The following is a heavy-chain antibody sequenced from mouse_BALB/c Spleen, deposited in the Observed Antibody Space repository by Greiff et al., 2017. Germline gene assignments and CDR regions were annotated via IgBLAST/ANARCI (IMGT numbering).Heavy chain of an antibody. D-gene: IGHD1-1*01. V-gene: IGHV5-15*02. CDR2: ISNLAYSI. J-gene: IGHJ4*01. Sequence: EVHLVESGGGLVQPGGSRKLSCAASGFTFSDYGMAWVRQAPGKGPEWVAFISNLAYSIYYADTVTGRFTISRENAKNTLYLEMSSLRSEDTAMYYCARDNYGSSYGAMDYWGQGTSVTVSS. CDR3: ARDNYGSSYGAMDY. CDR1: GFTFSDYG.